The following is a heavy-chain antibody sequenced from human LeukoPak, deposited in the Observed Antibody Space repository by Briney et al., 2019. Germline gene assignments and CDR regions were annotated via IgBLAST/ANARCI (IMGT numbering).Heavy chain of an antibody. CDR3: ARVLQGEWFFDY. D-gene: IGHD3-3*01. J-gene: IGHJ4*02. Sequence: GGSLRLSCAASGFTFSSYWMHWVRQAPGKGLVWVSRINTDGSSASYADSVKGRFTISRDNAKNTLYLQMNSLRAEDTAVYYCARVLQGEWFFDYWGQGTLVTVSS. CDR1: GFTFSSYW. CDR2: INTDGSSA. V-gene: IGHV3-74*01.